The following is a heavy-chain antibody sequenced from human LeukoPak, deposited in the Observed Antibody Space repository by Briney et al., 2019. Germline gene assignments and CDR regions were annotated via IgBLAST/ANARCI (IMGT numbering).Heavy chain of an antibody. J-gene: IGHJ3*02. CDR2: IYYSGST. V-gene: IGHV4-61*01. Sequence: SETLSLTCTVSGGSVSSGSYYWSWIRQPPGKGLEWIGYIYYSGSTNYNPSLKSRVTISVDTSKNQFSLKLSSVTAADTAVYYCARVGSSSWYVGDAFDIWGQGTMVTVSS. CDR3: ARVGSSSWYVGDAFDI. CDR1: GGSVSSGSYY. D-gene: IGHD6-13*01.